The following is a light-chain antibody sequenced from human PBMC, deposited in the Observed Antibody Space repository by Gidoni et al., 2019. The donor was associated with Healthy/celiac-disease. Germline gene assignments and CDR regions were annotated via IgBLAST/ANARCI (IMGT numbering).Light chain of an antibody. CDR3: QQRSNRRGP. J-gene: IGKJ1*01. CDR1: QSVSSY. Sequence: EIVLTQSPATLSLSPGERATLSCSASQSVSSYLALYQQKPGQAPSLLISAASNRATGSPARFSGSGSGTDFTLTISSLEPEGFAVYYCQQRSNRRGPFRQXIKVETK. V-gene: IGKV3-11*01. CDR2: AAS.